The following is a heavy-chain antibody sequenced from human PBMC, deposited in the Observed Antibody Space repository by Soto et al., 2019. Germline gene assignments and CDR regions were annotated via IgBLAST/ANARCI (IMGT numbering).Heavy chain of an antibody. CDR1: GFTFGDYA. CDR2: IRSKAYGGTT. CDR3: TRARYGDYAGYYYYGMDV. D-gene: IGHD4-17*01. V-gene: IGHV3-49*04. Sequence: GGSLRLSCTASGFTFGDYAMSWVRQAPGKGLEWVGFIRSKAYGGTTEYAASVKGRFTISRDDSKSIAYLQMNSLKTEDTAVYYCTRARYGDYAGYYYYGMDVWGQGT. J-gene: IGHJ6*02.